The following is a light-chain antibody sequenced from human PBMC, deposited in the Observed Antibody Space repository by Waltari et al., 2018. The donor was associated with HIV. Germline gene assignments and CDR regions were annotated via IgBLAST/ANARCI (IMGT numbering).Light chain of an antibody. CDR2: DVN. CDR1: SSDIAPYNN. Sequence: QSALTQPASVSGSLGQSITISCIGSSSDIAPYNNVSWYQQYPAKPPLLLIRDVNTRHSGIPFRFSASKSGKTATLTISGLQAEDEADYYCSSYITTGTILFGGGTKVTVL. CDR3: SSYITTGTIL. J-gene: IGLJ3*02. V-gene: IGLV2-14*03.